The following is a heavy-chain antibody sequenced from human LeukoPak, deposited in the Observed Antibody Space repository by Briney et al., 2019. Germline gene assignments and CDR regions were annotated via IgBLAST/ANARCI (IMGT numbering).Heavy chain of an antibody. V-gene: IGHV1-2*02. Sequence: ASVKVSCKASGYTFTGYYMHWVRQAPGQGLEWMGWINPNSGGTNYAQKFRGRVTMTRDTSISTAYMELSRLRSDDTAVYYCARELSGSYPMGYYYYGMDVWGQGTTVTVSS. CDR2: INPNSGGT. CDR3: ARELSGSYPMGYYYYGMDV. CDR1: GYTFTGYY. D-gene: IGHD1-26*01. J-gene: IGHJ6*02.